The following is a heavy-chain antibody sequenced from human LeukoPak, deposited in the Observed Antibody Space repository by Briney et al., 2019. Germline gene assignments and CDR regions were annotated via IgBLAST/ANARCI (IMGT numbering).Heavy chain of an antibody. V-gene: IGHV3-21*01. CDR2: ISSSSIYI. Sequence: GGSLRLSCAASGFTSSSYSMNSVRQAPGNGLEGVSSISSSSIYIYYADSVKGRFTISRDNAKNSLYLQMNSLSAEDTAVYYCASRDIVVVPAAMGDYYYYGMDVWGQGTTVTVSS. J-gene: IGHJ6*02. CDR1: GFTSSSYS. D-gene: IGHD2-2*01. CDR3: ASRDIVVVPAAMGDYYYYGMDV.